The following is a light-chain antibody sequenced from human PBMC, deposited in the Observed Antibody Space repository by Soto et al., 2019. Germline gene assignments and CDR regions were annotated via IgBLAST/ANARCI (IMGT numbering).Light chain of an antibody. CDR3: RIWDSSLSAGV. J-gene: IGLJ3*02. Sequence: QSVLTQPPSVSAAPGQKVTISCSGSSSNIGDSYVSWYQQLPGTAPKLLIYDNDKRPSGIPDRFSGSKSGTSATLGITGLQTGDEADYYCRIWDSSLSAGVFGGGTKVTVL. V-gene: IGLV1-51*01. CDR1: SSNIGDSY. CDR2: DND.